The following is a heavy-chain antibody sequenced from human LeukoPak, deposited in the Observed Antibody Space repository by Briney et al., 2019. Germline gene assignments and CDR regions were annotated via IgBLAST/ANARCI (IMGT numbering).Heavy chain of an antibody. CDR3: TTDLEWRELPDYYFDY. J-gene: IGHJ4*02. V-gene: IGHV3-15*07. CDR1: GFTFSNAW. CDR2: IKSKTDGGTT. Sequence: GGSLRLSCAASGFTFSNAWMNWVRQAPGKGLEWVGRIKSKTDGGTTDYAAPVKGRFTISRDDSKNTLYLQMNSLKTEGTAVYYCTTDLEWRELPDYYFDYWGQGTLVTVSS. D-gene: IGHD1-26*01.